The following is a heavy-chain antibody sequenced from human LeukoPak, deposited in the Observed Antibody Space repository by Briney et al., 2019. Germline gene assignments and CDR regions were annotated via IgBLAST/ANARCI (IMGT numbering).Heavy chain of an antibody. CDR2: ISGSGGNA. V-gene: IGHV3-23*01. CDR3: AKADQYSSSWKYYYYYYMDV. J-gene: IGHJ6*03. Sequence: PGGSLRLSCAASGFTFSSYAMNWVRQAPGKGLEWVSSISGSGGNAYYGDSVKGRFTISSDNSKNTLYLQMNSLRAEDTAVYYCAKADQYSSSWKYYYYYYMDVWGKGTPVTVSS. CDR1: GFTFSSYA. D-gene: IGHD6-13*01.